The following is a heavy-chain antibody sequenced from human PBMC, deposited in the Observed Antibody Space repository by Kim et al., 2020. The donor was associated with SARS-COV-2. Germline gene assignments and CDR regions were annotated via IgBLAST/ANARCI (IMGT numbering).Heavy chain of an antibody. D-gene: IGHD1-1*01. J-gene: IGHJ4*02. CDR1: GYSFSSYW. V-gene: IGHV5-51*01. CDR2: IYPGDSDT. Sequence: GESLKISCRSSGYSFSSYWIGWVRQMPGKGLEWMGIIYPGDSDTRYSPSFQGQVTISADKSISTAYLQWSSLKASDTAMYYCARRRGWNTASSFDYWGQGTLVTVSS. CDR3: ARRRGWNTASSFDY.